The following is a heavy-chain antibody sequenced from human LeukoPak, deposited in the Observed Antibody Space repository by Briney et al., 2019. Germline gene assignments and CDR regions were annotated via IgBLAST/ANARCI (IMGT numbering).Heavy chain of an antibody. V-gene: IGHV5-51*01. D-gene: IGHD5-18*01. CDR1: GYSFTSYW. CDR3: ARYIATAMVTNYFDY. CDR2: IYPGDSDT. Sequence: GESLKISCKGSGYSFTSYWIGWVRQIPGKGLEWMGIIYPGDSDTRYSPSFQGQVTLSADQSISTAYLQWSSLKASDTAMYYCARYIATAMVTNYFDYWGQGTLVTVSS. J-gene: IGHJ4*02.